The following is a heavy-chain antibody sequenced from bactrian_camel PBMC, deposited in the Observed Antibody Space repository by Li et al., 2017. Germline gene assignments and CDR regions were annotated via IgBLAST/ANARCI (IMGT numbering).Heavy chain of an antibody. CDR1: VDTIDGYC. J-gene: IGHJ4*01. CDR2: IYTSDHST. D-gene: IGHD3*01. CDR3: AASVRSWCDLTLLGKSAYNF. V-gene: IGHV3S64*01. Sequence: LRLSCVASVDTIDGYCVAWFRQAPGQEREGVAHIYTSDHSTVYADSAKGRFTISDDSSKNTVYLEMNNLLPEDTATYYCAASVRSWCDLTLLGKSAYNFWGQGTQVTVS.